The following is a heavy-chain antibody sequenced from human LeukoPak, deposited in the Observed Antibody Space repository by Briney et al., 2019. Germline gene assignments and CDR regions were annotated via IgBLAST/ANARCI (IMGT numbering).Heavy chain of an antibody. J-gene: IGHJ6*02. Sequence: ASVKVSCKASGYTFTGYYMHWVRQAPGQGLEWMGWINPNSGGTNYAQKFQGRVTMTRDTSISTAYMELSSLRSEDTAVYYCARDVKSVDTAMVDYYYYGMDVWGQGTTVTVSS. CDR1: GYTFTGYY. D-gene: IGHD5-18*01. V-gene: IGHV1-2*02. CDR2: INPNSGGT. CDR3: ARDVKSVDTAMVDYYYYGMDV.